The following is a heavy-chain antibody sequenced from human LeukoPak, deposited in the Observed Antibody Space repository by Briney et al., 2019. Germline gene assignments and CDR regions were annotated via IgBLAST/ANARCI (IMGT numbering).Heavy chain of an antibody. Sequence: GGSLRLSCAASGFTFSSYAMSWVRQAPGKGLEWVSAISGSGGSTYYADSVKGRFTISRDNSKNTLYLQMNSLRAEDTAVYYCAKEGLKVPAATYYGMDVWGQGTTVTVSS. V-gene: IGHV3-23*01. CDR3: AKEGLKVPAATYYGMDV. CDR1: GFTFSSYA. CDR2: ISGSGGST. D-gene: IGHD2-2*01. J-gene: IGHJ6*02.